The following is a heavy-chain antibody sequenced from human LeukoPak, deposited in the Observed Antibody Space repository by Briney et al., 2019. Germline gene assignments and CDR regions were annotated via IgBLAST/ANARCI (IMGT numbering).Heavy chain of an antibody. CDR3: ATSHVLRYFVWPPPPNVFDI. V-gene: IGHV1-2*02. J-gene: IGHJ3*02. Sequence: SVNVSCKASRYTFTGYYMHAVRQAPGHELECMGWINPNRGGTNYAQKFQGRITMTRDTPLSTAYMEISRLRSGDTAVYYFATSHVLRYFVWPPPPNVFDIWGEGTMVTVSS. CDR1: RYTFTGYY. CDR2: INPNRGGT. D-gene: IGHD3-9*01.